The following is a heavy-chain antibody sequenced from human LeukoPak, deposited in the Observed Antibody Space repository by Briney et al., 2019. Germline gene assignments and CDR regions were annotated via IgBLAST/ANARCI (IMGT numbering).Heavy chain of an antibody. CDR2: INHSGST. Sequence: SETPSLTCADSGESFSGYYWSWIRQPPGKGLEWVGEINHSGSTNYTPSPKSRATISVEKTKKKFSLKLSSVTAADTAVYYCARSQSDYVCGIPYYYYYYMDVWAKGPRSPSP. CDR1: GESFSGYY. J-gene: IGHJ6*03. D-gene: IGHD3-16*01. CDR3: ARSQSDYVCGIPYYYYYYMDV. V-gene: IGHV4-34*01.